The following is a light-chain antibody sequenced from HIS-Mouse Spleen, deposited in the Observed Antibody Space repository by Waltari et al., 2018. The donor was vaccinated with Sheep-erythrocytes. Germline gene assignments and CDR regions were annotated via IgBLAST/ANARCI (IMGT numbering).Light chain of an antibody. V-gene: IGKV1-39*01. CDR1: QSISSY. J-gene: IGKJ2*01. CDR2: AAS. Sequence: DIQMTQSPSPLSASVGDRVTITCRASQSISSYLNWYQQKPGKAPKLLIYAASSLQSWGPSRFSGSGSGTDFTLTISSLQPEDFATYYCQQSYSTPYTFGQGTKLEIK. CDR3: QQSYSTPYT.